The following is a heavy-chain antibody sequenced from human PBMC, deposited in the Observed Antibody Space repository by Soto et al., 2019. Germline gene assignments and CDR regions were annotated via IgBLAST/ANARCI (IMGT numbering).Heavy chain of an antibody. Sequence: PGGSLRLSCAASGFTFSNNAMTWVRQAPGKGLEWVSAISSGGANTYYADSAKGRFTISRDNSKNTLYLQMNSLRAEDTAVYYCAKLLAGKFSDNWDQGSLVTVSS. CDR2: ISSGGANT. CDR1: GFTFSNNA. V-gene: IGHV3-23*01. CDR3: AKLLAGKFSDN. J-gene: IGHJ4*02.